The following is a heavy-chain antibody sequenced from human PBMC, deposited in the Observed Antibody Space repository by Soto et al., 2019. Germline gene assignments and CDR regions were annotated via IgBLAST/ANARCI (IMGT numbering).Heavy chain of an antibody. J-gene: IGHJ4*02. CDR1: GGSISSYY. V-gene: IGHV4-59*01. Sequence: SETLSLTCTVSGGSISSYYWSWIRQPPGKGLEWIGYIYYSGSTNYNPSLKSRVTISVDTSKNQFSLKLSSVTAADTAVYYCAREGYGSGSYHYWGQGTLVTVSS. CDR2: IYYSGST. D-gene: IGHD3-10*01. CDR3: AREGYGSGSYHY.